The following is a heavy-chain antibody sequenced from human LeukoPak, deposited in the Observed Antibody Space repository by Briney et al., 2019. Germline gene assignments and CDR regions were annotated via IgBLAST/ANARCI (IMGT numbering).Heavy chain of an antibody. CDR3: ATDSLHDYGDSTAYFDY. Sequence: ASVKVSCKVSGYTLTELSMHWVRQAPGKGLEWMGGFDPEDGETIYAQKFQGRVTMTEDTSTDTAYMELSSLRSEGTAVYYCATDSLHDYGDSTAYFDYWGQGTLVTVSS. D-gene: IGHD4-17*01. J-gene: IGHJ4*02. V-gene: IGHV1-24*01. CDR2: FDPEDGET. CDR1: GYTLTELS.